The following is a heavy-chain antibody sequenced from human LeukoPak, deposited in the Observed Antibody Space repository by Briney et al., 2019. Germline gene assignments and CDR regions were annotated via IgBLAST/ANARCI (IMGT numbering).Heavy chain of an antibody. CDR3: ARGTATRPDDAFDI. CDR1: GYTFTGYY. CDR2: VNPNSGGT. V-gene: IGHV1-2*02. Sequence: ASVKVSCKASGYTFTGYYMHWVRQAPGQGLEWMGWVNPNSGGTNYAQKFQGRVTMTRDTSISTAYMELSRLRSDDTAVYYCARGTATRPDDAFDIWGQGTMVTVSS. J-gene: IGHJ3*02. D-gene: IGHD6-25*01.